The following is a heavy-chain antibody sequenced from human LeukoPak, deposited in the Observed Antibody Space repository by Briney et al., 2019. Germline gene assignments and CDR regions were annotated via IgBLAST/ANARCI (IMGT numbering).Heavy chain of an antibody. CDR3: ARGAPIRVAVAATFDP. Sequence: ASVTVSCTTSGFTFTTYTTHWVRQAPGQRLEWMGWINAANGNTQYSQKFQGRVTITRDTSASTAYMELSSLRPEDTAVYYCARGAPIRVAVAATFDPWGQGTLVTVPS. CDR1: GFTFTTYT. J-gene: IGHJ5*02. CDR2: INAANGNT. V-gene: IGHV1-3*01. D-gene: IGHD6-19*01.